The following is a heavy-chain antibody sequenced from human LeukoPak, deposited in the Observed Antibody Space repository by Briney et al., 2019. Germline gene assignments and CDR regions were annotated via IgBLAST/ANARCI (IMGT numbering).Heavy chain of an antibody. CDR3: ARDWHYDSSGYSGRDY. J-gene: IGHJ4*02. CDR1: GFTFSRYW. Sequence: GGSLRLSCAASGFTFSRYWMTWVRQAPGKGLEWVANIKEDGSEKYYVDSVKGRFTISRDNGKISLYLQMNSLRAEDTAVYYCARDWHYDSSGYSGRDYWGQGTLVTVSS. D-gene: IGHD3-22*01. CDR2: IKEDGSEK. V-gene: IGHV3-7*01.